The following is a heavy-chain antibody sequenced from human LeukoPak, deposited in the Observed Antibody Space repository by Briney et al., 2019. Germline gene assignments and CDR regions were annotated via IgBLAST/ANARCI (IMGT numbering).Heavy chain of an antibody. D-gene: IGHD3-16*01. Sequence: GGSLRLSCAASGFRFSDYWMTWVRQAPGKGLEWVANIKQDGSEKYYVDSVKGRFTISRDNAKNSLYLQMNSLRAEDTAVYYCARDVLGPFDYWGQGTLVTVSS. V-gene: IGHV3-7*01. CDR1: GFRFSDYW. CDR3: ARDVLGPFDY. J-gene: IGHJ4*02. CDR2: IKQDGSEK.